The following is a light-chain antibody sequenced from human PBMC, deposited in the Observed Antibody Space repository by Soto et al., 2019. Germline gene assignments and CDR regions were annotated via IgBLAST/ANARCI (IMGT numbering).Light chain of an antibody. J-gene: IGKJ1*01. CDR2: GAS. Sequence: MTQSPPTLSASVGDRVTLTCRASQSISSSNLAWYQQKPGQAPRLLIYGASTRATGIPARFSGSGSGTEFTLTISSLQSEDFAVYYCQQYNNWPPWTFGQGTKVDI. CDR3: QQYNNWPPWT. CDR1: QSISSSN. V-gene: IGKV3-15*01.